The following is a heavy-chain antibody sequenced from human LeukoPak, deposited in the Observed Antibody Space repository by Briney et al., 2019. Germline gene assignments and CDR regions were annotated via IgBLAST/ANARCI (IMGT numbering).Heavy chain of an antibody. V-gene: IGHV1-24*01. CDR3: ATGIIAAAGRKQVGAFDI. CDR2: FDPEDGET. J-gene: IGHJ3*02. CDR1: GYTLTELS. Sequence: ASVKVSCKVSGYTLTELSMHWVRQAPGKGLEWMGGFDPEDGETIYAQKFQGRVTMTEDTSTDTAYMELSSLRSEDTAVYYCATGIIAAAGRKQVGAFDIWGQGTMVTVSS. D-gene: IGHD6-13*01.